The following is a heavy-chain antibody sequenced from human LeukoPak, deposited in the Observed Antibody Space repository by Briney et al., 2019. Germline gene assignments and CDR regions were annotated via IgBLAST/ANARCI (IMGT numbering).Heavy chain of an antibody. CDR3: ARDALYSSSWYGDY. J-gene: IGHJ4*02. V-gene: IGHV1-18*01. CDR2: ISAYNGNT. D-gene: IGHD6-13*01. CDR1: GYTFTSYG. Sequence: ASVKVSCKASGYTFTSYGISWVRQAPGQGLEWTGWISAYNGNTNYAQKLQGRVTMTTDTSTSTAYMELRSLRSDDTAVYYCARDALYSSSWYGDYWGQGTLVTVSS.